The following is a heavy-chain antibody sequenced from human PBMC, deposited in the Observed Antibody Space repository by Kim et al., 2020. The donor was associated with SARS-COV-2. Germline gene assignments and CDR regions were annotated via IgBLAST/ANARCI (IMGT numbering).Heavy chain of an antibody. J-gene: IGHJ4*02. CDR2: ISYDGSNK. V-gene: IGHV3-30-3*01. D-gene: IGHD6-13*01. Sequence: GGSLRLSCAASGFTFSSYAMHWVRQAPGKGLEWVAVISYDGSNKYYADSVKGRFTISRDNSKNTLYLQMNSLRAEDTAVYYCARDLGYSSSLDYWGQGTL. CDR3: ARDLGYSSSLDY. CDR1: GFTFSSYA.